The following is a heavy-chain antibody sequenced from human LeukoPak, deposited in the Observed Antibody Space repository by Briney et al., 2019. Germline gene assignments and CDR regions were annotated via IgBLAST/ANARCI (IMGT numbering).Heavy chain of an antibody. Sequence: GGSLRLSCAASGFSFSTSMMSWVRRVPGQGLEWVSTILQDAETTYYADSVRGRFTISRDNFKDTLFLQMSSLRAEDTAIYYCTKRDGQSFDHWGQGALVTVSS. D-gene: IGHD5-24*01. J-gene: IGHJ5*02. CDR3: TKRDGQSFDH. V-gene: IGHV3-23*01. CDR1: GFSFSTSM. CDR2: ILQDAETT.